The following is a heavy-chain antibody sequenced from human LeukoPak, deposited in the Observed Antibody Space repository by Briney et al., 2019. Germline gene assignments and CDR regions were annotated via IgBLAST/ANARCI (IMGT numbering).Heavy chain of an antibody. CDR3: ARIFLEWLHNDY. Sequence: ASVKVSCKASRYTFTSYGISWVRQAPGQGLEWMGWISAYNGNTNYAQKLQGRVTMTTDTSTSTAYMELRSLRSDDTAVYYCARIFLEWLHNDYWGQGTLVTVSS. V-gene: IGHV1-18*01. J-gene: IGHJ4*02. CDR1: RYTFTSYG. D-gene: IGHD3-3*01. CDR2: ISAYNGNT.